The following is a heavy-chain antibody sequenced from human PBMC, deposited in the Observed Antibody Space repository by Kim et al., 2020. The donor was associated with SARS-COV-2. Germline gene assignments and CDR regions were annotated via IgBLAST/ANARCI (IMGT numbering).Heavy chain of an antibody. CDR3: ANSAYSSAGVLLDY. Sequence: ADSGKGRFTISRDNSKNTLYLQMNSLRAEDTAVYYCANSAYSSAGVLLDYWGQGTLVTVSS. V-gene: IGHV3-23*03. J-gene: IGHJ4*02. D-gene: IGHD6-25*01.